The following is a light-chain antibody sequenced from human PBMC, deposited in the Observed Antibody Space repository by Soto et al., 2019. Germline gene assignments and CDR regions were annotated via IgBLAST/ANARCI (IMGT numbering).Light chain of an antibody. V-gene: IGKV3-20*01. Sequence: EIVITQSPSTLSVSPGERATLSCRASQTISNTFLAWYQQRPGQAPRLLIYGASGRAAGIPDRFSGSGSGTDFTLSISRLEPEDFAVYYCQQYGVSPTFGGGTKVDIK. CDR3: QQYGVSPT. CDR1: QTISNTF. J-gene: IGKJ4*01. CDR2: GAS.